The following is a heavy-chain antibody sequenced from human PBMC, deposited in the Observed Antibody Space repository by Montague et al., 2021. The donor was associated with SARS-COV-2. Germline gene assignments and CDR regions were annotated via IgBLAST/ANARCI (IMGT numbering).Heavy chain of an antibody. Sequence: CAISGDSVGVEVSGCRWEGQTSESQPRSERVRYYMSEWKHDCAPSVKSRIIVNPDTSKNQFSLQLNSVTPEDTAVYYCVRDHDQVFDYWGEGTLVTVSS. CDR1: GDSVGVEVSG. CDR3: VRDHDQVFDY. J-gene: IGHJ4*02. CDR2: RYYMSEWKH. V-gene: IGHV6-1*01. D-gene: IGHD1-1*01.